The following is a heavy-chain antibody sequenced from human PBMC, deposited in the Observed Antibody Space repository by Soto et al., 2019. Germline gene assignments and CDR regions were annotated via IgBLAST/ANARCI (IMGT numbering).Heavy chain of an antibody. Sequence: HLQLQESGPGLVKPSETLSLTCAVSGGSIISSGFWWGWIRQPPGEGLEWIGTIYDTGNTFYNPSLRSRVTMSPDPSKNQFALKLSYVTAADTAIYYCAKRAYCDPFDPGGQGTLVTVSS. CDR1: GGSIISSGFW. D-gene: IGHD4-17*01. V-gene: IGHV4-39*01. CDR2: IYDTGNT. CDR3: AKRAYCDPFDP. J-gene: IGHJ5*02.